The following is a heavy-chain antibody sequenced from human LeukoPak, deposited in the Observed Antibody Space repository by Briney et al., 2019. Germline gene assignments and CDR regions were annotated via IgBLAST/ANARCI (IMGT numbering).Heavy chain of an antibody. J-gene: IGHJ6*02. V-gene: IGHV3-74*01. CDR1: GFTFSIYW. Sequence: PGGSLRLSCAASGFTFSIYWMHWVRQAPGKGLVWVSRINRDGSSTTYADSVKGRFIISRDNAKSTLYLQMNSLRTEDTAVYYCARDAACGMDVWGQGTTVTVSS. CDR3: ARDAACGMDV. D-gene: IGHD6-25*01. CDR2: INRDGSST.